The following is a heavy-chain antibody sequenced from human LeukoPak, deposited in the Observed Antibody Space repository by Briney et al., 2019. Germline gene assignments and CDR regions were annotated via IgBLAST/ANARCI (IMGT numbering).Heavy chain of an antibody. V-gene: IGHV4-59*01. D-gene: IGHD1-1*01. CDR1: DGSISSYY. CDR2: IYYSGST. J-gene: IGHJ5*02. CDR3: ARDRDGNGWFDP. Sequence: SETLSLTCTVPDGSISSYYWSWIRPPPGKGLEWIGYIYYSGSTNYNPSLKSRVTISLDTPKNQFSLKVRSVTAADTAMYYCARDRDGNGWFDPWGQGTLVTVSS.